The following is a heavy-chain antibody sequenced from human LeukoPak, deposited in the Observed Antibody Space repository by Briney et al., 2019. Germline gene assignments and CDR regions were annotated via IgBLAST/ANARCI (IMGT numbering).Heavy chain of an antibody. D-gene: IGHD6-13*01. CDR3: ARALKQQLVLRDTNGGYYYYYYMDV. CDR2: ISPSGGST. J-gene: IGHJ6*03. CDR1: GYTFTSNY. Sequence: GASVKVSCKAFGYTFTSNYMHWVRQAPGQGPEWMGVISPSGGSTTYAQKFQGRVTLTRDMSTSTDYLELSSLRSEDTAVYYCARALKQQLVLRDTNGGYYYYYYMDVWGKGTTVTVSS. V-gene: IGHV1-46*01.